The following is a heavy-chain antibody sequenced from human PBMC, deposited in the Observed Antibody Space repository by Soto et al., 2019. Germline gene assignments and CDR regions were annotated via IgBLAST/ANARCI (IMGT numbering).Heavy chain of an antibody. J-gene: IGHJ4*02. CDR2: IYSGGST. Sequence: EVQLVESGGSLVQPGGSLRLSCAASGFIVSSNYMSWVRQAPGKGLEWVSVIYSGGSTYYADSVKGRFTISRDISKNTLYLQMTSLGAEDTAVYYCARAYRVPTAMPNFWGQGTLVTVSS. V-gene: IGHV3-66*01. D-gene: IGHD5-18*01. CDR1: GFIVSSNY. CDR3: ARAYRVPTAMPNF.